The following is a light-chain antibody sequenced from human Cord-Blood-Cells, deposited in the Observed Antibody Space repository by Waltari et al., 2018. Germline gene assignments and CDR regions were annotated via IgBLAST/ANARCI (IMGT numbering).Light chain of an antibody. J-gene: IGKJ3*01. V-gene: IGKV1-12*01. CDR2: AAA. Sequence: DIQMTQSPSYVSASVGDRINITCRASKGISRLLALYQQKPGKAPKLLIYAAASLKSGVPSRFSGSGSGTDFTLTISRLQPEDFATYYCQQANSFPPFTFGPGTKVDIK. CDR1: KGISRL. CDR3: QQANSFPPFT.